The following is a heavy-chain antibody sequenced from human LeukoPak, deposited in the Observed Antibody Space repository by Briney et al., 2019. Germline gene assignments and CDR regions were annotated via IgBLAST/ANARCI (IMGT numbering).Heavy chain of an antibody. V-gene: IGHV4-61*02. D-gene: IGHD6-13*01. Sequence: SQTLSLTCTVSGGSISSGSYYWSWIRRPAGKGLEWIGRIYTSGSTNYNPSLKSRVTMSVDTSKNQFSLKLSSVTAADTAVYYCARGSPGYSSSWYYFDYWGQGTLVTVSS. CDR1: GGSISSGSYY. J-gene: IGHJ4*02. CDR2: IYTSGST. CDR3: ARGSPGYSSSWYYFDY.